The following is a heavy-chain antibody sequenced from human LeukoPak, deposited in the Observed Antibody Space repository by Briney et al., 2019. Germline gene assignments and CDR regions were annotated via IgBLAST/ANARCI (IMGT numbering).Heavy chain of an antibody. J-gene: IGHJ4*02. CDR1: GGSFSGYY. D-gene: IGHD1-26*01. V-gene: IGHV4-34*01. Sequence: SETLSLTCAVYGGSFSGYYWSWIRQPPGKGLEWIGEINHSGSTNYNPSLKSRVTISVDTSKNQFSLKLSSVTAADTAVYYCARAGGSSRSPFDYWGQGTLVTVSS. CDR2: INHSGST. CDR3: ARAGGSSRSPFDY.